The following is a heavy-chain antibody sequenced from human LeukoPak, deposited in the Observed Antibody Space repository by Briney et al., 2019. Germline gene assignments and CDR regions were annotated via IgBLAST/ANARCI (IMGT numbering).Heavy chain of an antibody. CDR2: IYSGGST. V-gene: IGHV3-53*01. D-gene: IGHD3-16*01. Sequence: GGSLRLSCAASGFTVSSNYMSWVRQAPGKGLEWVSVIYSGGSTYYADSVKGRFTISRDNSKNTLYLQMNSLRAEDTAVYYCARDPVRGVATHAFDIWGQGTMVTVSS. CDR1: GFTVSSNY. CDR3: ARDPVRGVATHAFDI. J-gene: IGHJ3*02.